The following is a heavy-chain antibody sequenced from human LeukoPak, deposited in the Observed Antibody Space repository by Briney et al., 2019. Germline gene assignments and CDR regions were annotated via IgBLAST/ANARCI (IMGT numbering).Heavy chain of an antibody. CDR3: AKDLRWGSNRDYYDSSGDY. J-gene: IGHJ4*02. CDR2: ISYDGSNK. CDR1: GFTFSTYA. V-gene: IGHV3-30*04. Sequence: PGGSLRLSCAASGFTFSTYAMHWVRQAPGKGLEWVAVISYDGSNKYYADSVKGRFTISRDNSKNTLYLQMNSLRAEDTAVYYCAKDLRWGSNRDYYDSSGDYWGQGTLVTVSS. D-gene: IGHD3-22*01.